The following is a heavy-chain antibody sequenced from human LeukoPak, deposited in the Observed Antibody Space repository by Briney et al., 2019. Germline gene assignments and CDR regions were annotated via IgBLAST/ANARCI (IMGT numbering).Heavy chain of an antibody. D-gene: IGHD3-22*01. CDR2: FDPEDVKT. CDR1: GYTLTELS. J-gene: IGHJ4*02. Sequence: ASVKVSCRVSGYTLTELSMHWVRQAPGKGLEWMGGFDPEDVKTIYAQKFQGRVTMTEDTSADTAYMELSSLRSEDTAVYYCATVNYYYDSSGYHDYWGQGTLVTVSS. V-gene: IGHV1-24*01. CDR3: ATVNYYYDSSGYHDY.